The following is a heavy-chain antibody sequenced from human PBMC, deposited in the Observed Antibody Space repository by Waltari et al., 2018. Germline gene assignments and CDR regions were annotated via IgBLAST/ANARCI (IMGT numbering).Heavy chain of an antibody. CDR3: ARGANFWSRFSYWYMDV. CDR1: GGSLTGYS. V-gene: IGHV4-59*01. Sequence: QVQLQESGPGLVKPSETLSLTCSVSGGSLTGYSWSWIRQSPGMGREWIGYIYYTGTTNNNPSLKSRVTLSLDTSKTQFSLKLNSVTAADTAVYYCARGANFWSRFSYWYMDVWGKGTPVTISS. J-gene: IGHJ6*03. D-gene: IGHD3-3*01. CDR2: IYYTGTT.